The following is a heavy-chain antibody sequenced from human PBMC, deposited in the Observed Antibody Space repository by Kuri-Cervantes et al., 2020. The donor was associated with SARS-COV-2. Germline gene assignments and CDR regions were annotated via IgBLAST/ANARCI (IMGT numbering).Heavy chain of an antibody. V-gene: IGHV3-48*02. D-gene: IGHD2-8*01. CDR2: ISSSGGTI. CDR1: GFTFSSYS. J-gene: IGHJ4*02. Sequence: GESLKISFAASGFTFSSYSMHWVRQAPGKGLEWVSYISSSGGTIYYADSVKGRFTITRDNAKNSLYLQTNSLRDEDTAVYYCARDKGIIGYCTNDVCGPLFDYWGQGTLVTVSS. CDR3: ARDKGIIGYCTNDVCGPLFDY.